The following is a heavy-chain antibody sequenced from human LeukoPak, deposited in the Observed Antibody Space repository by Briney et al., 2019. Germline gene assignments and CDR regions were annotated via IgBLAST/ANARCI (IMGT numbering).Heavy chain of an antibody. CDR2: IIPIFGTA. CDR1: GGTFSSYA. V-gene: IGHV1-69*13. Sequence: GASVTVSCKASGGTFSSYAISWVRQAPGQGLEWMGGIIPIFGTANYAQKFQGRVTITADESTSTAYMELSSVTAADTAIYYCARKPTTSDAFDMWGQGTVVTVSS. D-gene: IGHD1-26*01. CDR3: ARKPTTSDAFDM. J-gene: IGHJ3*02.